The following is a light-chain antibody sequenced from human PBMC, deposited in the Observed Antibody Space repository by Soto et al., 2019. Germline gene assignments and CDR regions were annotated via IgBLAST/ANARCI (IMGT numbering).Light chain of an antibody. CDR2: GAA. V-gene: IGKV3-20*01. Sequence: EIVLTQSPGTLALSPGERATLSCRASQSVGSRYLAWYQQKPGQAPKLLMYGAASSATGIPDRFSGSGSGTDFTLSISRLEAEDFAVYYCQQFDTSQWTFGQGPKVEIK. J-gene: IGKJ1*01. CDR1: QSVGSRY. CDR3: QQFDTSQWT.